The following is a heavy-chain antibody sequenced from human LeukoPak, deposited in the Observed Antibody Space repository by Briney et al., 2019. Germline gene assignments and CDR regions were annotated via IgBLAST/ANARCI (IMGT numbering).Heavy chain of an antibody. V-gene: IGHV4-34*01. CDR2: INHSGST. CDR3: AREIVVVVAATQVTVLDAFDI. D-gene: IGHD2-15*01. J-gene: IGHJ3*02. Sequence: PSETLSLTCAVYGGSFSGYYWSWIRQPPGKGLEWIGEINHSGSTNYNPSLKSRVTISVDTSKNQFSLKLSSVTAADTAVYYCAREIVVVVAATQVTVLDAFDIWGQGTMVTVSS. CDR1: GGSFSGYY.